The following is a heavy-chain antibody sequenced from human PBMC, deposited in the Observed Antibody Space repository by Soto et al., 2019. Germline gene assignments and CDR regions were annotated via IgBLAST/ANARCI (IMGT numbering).Heavy chain of an antibody. V-gene: IGHV1-8*01. J-gene: IGHJ5*02. CDR3: ARVIDSGDKSMRFDP. CDR1: GYTFTSFP. CDR2: MNANSGNI. Sequence: QVQLVQSGAEVKKPGASVKVSCKDSGYTFTSFPINWVRQATGQGLEWMGWMNANSGNIGYAQKFQGRVTMTRNTSISTAYMELSSLRSEDTAIYYCARVIDSGDKSMRFDPWGQGTLVTVSS. D-gene: IGHD7-27*01.